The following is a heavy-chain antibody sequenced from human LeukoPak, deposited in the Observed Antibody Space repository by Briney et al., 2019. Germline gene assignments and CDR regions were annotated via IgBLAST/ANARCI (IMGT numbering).Heavy chain of an antibody. V-gene: IGHV4-61*02. D-gene: IGHD3-9*01. Sequence: SETLSLTCTVSGGSISSGSYYWSWIRQPAGKGLEWIGRIYTSGSTNYNPSLKSRVTISVDTSKNQFSLKLSSVTAADTAVCYCARGHDILTGYYPYYFDYWGQGTLVTVSS. CDR3: ARGHDILTGYYPYYFDY. CDR1: GGSISSGSYY. CDR2: IYTSGST. J-gene: IGHJ4*02.